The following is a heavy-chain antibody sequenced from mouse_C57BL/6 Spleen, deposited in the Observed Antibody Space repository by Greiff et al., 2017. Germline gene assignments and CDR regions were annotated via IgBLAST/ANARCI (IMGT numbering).Heavy chain of an antibody. CDR1: GYTFTDYN. J-gene: IGHJ4*01. CDR2: INPNNGGT. Sequence: EVQLQQSGPELVKPGASVKIPCKASGYTFTDYNMDWVKQSHGKSLEWIGDINPNNGGTIYNQKFKGKATLTVDKSSSTAYLELRSLTSEDSAVSVCARGVAYYSNYDSMAYWGQGTSVTVSA. V-gene: IGHV1-18*01. CDR3: ARGVAYYSNYDSMAY. D-gene: IGHD2-5*01.